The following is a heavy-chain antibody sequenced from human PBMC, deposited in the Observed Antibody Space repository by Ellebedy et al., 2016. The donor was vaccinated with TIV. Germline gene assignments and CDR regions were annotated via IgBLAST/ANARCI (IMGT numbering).Heavy chain of an antibody. Sequence: GESLKISCAASGFTFSNYAMNWVRQAPGKGLEWVSVISASGGSTHSADSVKGRFTISRDNSKNTVYLQVDSLRAEDTAVYYCAKARDSSGYPTDNWGQGTLVTVSS. D-gene: IGHD3-22*01. CDR3: AKARDSSGYPTDN. CDR2: ISASGGST. V-gene: IGHV3-23*01. CDR1: GFTFSNYA. J-gene: IGHJ4*02.